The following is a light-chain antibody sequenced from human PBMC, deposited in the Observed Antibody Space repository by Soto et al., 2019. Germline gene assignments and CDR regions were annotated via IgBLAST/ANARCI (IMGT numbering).Light chain of an antibody. V-gene: IGLV1-40*01. CDR3: QYYETRLSGYV. Sequence: QSVLTQSPSVSGAPGQRVTLSCTGSSSNIGAGYDVHWYQQLPGAAPKLLIYDNNNRPSGVPDRFSGSKSGASASLAITGLQAEHDADYYCQYYETRLSGYVFGTGTKVTVL. CDR1: SSNIGAGYD. J-gene: IGLJ1*01. CDR2: DNN.